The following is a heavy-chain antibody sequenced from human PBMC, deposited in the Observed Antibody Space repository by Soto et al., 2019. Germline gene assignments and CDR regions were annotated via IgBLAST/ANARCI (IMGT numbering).Heavy chain of an antibody. CDR1: GFTFSSYA. V-gene: IGHV3-30-3*01. CDR3: ARGGGYSGYGPYYYYGMDV. Sequence: ESGGGVVQPGRSLRLSCAASGFTFSSYAMHWVRQAPGKGLEWVAVISYDGSNKYYADSVKGRFTISRDNSKNTLYLQMNSLRAEDTAVYYCARGGGYSGYGPYYYYGMDVWGQGTTVTVSS. CDR2: ISYDGSNK. J-gene: IGHJ6*02. D-gene: IGHD5-12*01.